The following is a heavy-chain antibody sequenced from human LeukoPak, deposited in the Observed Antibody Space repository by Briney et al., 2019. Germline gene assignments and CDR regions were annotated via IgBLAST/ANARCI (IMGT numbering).Heavy chain of an antibody. CDR2: IKEDGSEK. CDR1: GFTFSNYW. V-gene: IGHV3-7*04. D-gene: IGHD3-3*02. J-gene: IGHJ4*02. CDR3: ARDSQHLNFDH. Sequence: GGSLRLSCAASGFTFSNYWMNWVRQAPGKGLEWVANIKEDGSEKYYVDSVKGRITISRDNAKNSLYLQMDSLRAEDTAVYYCARDSQHLNFDHWGQGTLVTVSS.